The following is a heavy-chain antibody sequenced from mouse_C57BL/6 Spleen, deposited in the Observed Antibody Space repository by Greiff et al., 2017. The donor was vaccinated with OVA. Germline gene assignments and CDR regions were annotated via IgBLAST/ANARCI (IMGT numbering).Heavy chain of an antibody. D-gene: IGHD4-1*01. V-gene: IGHV14-4*01. CDR1: GFNIKDDY. CDR2: IDPENGDT. CDR3: TKGLTGTGFAY. J-gene: IGHJ3*01. Sequence: VQLQQSGAELVRPGASVKLSCTASGFNIKDDYMHWVKQRPEQGLEWIGWIDPENGDTEYASKFQGKAPITADTSSNTAYLQLSSLTSEDTAVYYCTKGLTGTGFAYWGQGTLVTVSA.